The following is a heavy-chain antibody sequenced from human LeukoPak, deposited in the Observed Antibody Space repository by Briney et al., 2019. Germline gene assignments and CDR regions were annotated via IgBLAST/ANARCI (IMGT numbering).Heavy chain of an antibody. D-gene: IGHD6-13*01. CDR2: IYHSGST. J-gene: IGHJ5*02. CDR3: ARAGYSIRHNVNWFDP. CDR1: GYSISSGHY. V-gene: IGHV4-38-2*02. Sequence: SETLSLTCTVSGYSISSGHYWGWIRQPPGKGLEWIGSIYHSGSTYYNPSLKSRVTISVDTSKNQFSLKLSSVTAADTAVYYCARAGYSIRHNVNWFDPWGQGTLVTVSS.